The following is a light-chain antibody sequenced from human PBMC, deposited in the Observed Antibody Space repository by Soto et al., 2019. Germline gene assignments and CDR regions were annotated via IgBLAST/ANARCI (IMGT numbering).Light chain of an antibody. CDR1: MRDIGAYNL. CDR2: EVR. Sequence: QSALTQPASVSGSPGQSITIFCAGTMRDIGAYNLVSWYQQHPGRAPQLIIYEVRNRPSGSSFRFSGSKSGNTASLTISGLQAEDEADYYCSSFTSRSSLIFGGGNKVTVL. J-gene: IGLJ2*01. CDR3: SSFTSRSSLI. V-gene: IGLV2-14*01.